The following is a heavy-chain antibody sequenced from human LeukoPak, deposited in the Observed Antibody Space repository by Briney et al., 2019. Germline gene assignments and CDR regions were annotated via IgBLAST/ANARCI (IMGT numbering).Heavy chain of an antibody. Sequence: NPSETLSLTCAVYGGSFSGYYWSWIRQPPGKGLEWIGEINHSGSTNYNPSLKSRVTISVDTSKNQFSLKLSSVTAADTAVYYCARKAVAGMGDYWGQGTLVTVSS. J-gene: IGHJ4*02. V-gene: IGHV4-34*01. CDR1: GGSFSGYY. CDR3: ARKAVAGMGDY. D-gene: IGHD6-19*01. CDR2: INHSGST.